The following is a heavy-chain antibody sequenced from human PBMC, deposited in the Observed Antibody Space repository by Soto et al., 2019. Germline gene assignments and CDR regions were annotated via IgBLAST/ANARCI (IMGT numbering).Heavy chain of an antibody. D-gene: IGHD3-22*01. CDR2: VYRDGSA. CDR3: ARLIYDSRLNYLYFDS. V-gene: IGHV4-4*02. J-gene: IGHJ4*02. CDR1: GVSIISGNW. Sequence: PSETLSLTCDVSGVSIISGNWWILFRHPPGKELEWIGEVYRDGSANYHPSLERRVTISVDTSKNQFSLRLSSVTAADTAIYYYARLIYDSRLNYLYFDSWGQGMLVTVSS.